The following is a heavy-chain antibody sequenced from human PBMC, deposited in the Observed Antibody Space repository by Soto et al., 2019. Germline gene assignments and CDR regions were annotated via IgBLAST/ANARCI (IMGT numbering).Heavy chain of an antibody. CDR2: ISYDGSNK. CDR1: GFTFSSYA. Sequence: VGPLRPPFAASGFTFSSYAMHWFRQAPGKGLEWVAVISYDGSNKYYADSVKGRFTISRDNSKNTLYLQMNSLRAEDTAVYYCARDRIAAAGTGVAWFDPWGQGTLVTVSS. CDR3: ARDRIAAAGTGVAWFDP. V-gene: IGHV3-30-3*01. D-gene: IGHD6-13*01. J-gene: IGHJ5*02.